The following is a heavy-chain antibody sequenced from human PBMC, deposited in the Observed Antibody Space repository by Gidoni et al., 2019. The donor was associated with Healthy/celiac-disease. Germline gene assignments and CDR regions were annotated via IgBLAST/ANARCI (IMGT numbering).Heavy chain of an antibody. D-gene: IGHD4-17*01. Sequence: QVQLQQWGAGLLKPSETLSLTCAVYGGSFSGYYWSWIRQPPGKGLEWIGEINHSGSTNYNPSLKSRVTISVDTSKNQFSLKLSSVTAADTAVYYCARGRKGYGGNTPFDYWGQGTLVTVSS. V-gene: IGHV4-34*01. CDR3: ARGRKGYGGNTPFDY. J-gene: IGHJ4*02. CDR1: GGSFSGYY. CDR2: INHSGST.